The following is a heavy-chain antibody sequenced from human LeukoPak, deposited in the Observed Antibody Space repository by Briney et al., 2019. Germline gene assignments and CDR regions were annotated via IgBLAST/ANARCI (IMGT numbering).Heavy chain of an antibody. CDR2: IYPGDSDT. CDR3: ARRPTTLPFDY. CDR1: GYSITTYW. V-gene: IGHV5-51*01. Sequence: GESLKISCKGSGYSITTYWIGWVRRLPGKGLGWMGIIYPGDSDTRYSPSFQGQVTISADKSITTAYLQWSSLQASDTAMYYCARRPTTLPFDYWGQGTLVTVSS. D-gene: IGHD5-12*01. J-gene: IGHJ4*02.